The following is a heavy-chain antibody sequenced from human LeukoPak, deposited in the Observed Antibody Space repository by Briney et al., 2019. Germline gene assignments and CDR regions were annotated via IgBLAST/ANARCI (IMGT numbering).Heavy chain of an antibody. Sequence: GGSLRLSCAASGFTFSSYSMNWVRQAPGKGLEWVSSVSSSGRHMYYADSVKGRFTISRDNAKNSLFLQMNSLRAEDTAVYYCTREATGGVHNWNYSDYWGQGILVIVSS. D-gene: IGHD1-7*01. CDR3: TREATGGVHNWNYSDY. CDR2: VSSSGRHM. J-gene: IGHJ4*02. CDR1: GFTFSSYS. V-gene: IGHV3-21*01.